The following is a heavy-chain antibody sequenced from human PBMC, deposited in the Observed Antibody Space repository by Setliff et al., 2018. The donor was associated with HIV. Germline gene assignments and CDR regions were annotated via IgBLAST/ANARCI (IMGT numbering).Heavy chain of an antibody. V-gene: IGHV3-7*01. Sequence: GGSLRLSCAASGFTFRSYGLHWVRQAPGKGLEWVANIKEDGSETFYVDSVKGRFTMSRDNAKNLVYLEMNSLKVEDTAVYYCARDATRGGDFDFWGQGTLVTVSS. CDR1: GFTFRSYG. J-gene: IGHJ4*02. CDR2: IKEDGSET. CDR3: ARDATRGGDFDF. D-gene: IGHD1-26*01.